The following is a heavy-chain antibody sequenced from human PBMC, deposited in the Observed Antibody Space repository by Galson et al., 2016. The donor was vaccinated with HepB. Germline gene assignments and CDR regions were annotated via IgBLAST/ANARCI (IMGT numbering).Heavy chain of an antibody. V-gene: IGHV3-74*01. CDR1: GFIFSTYW. D-gene: IGHD1-7*01. CDR2: INRDGSTT. J-gene: IGHJ6*03. CDR3: ARGCPETTYYYYMDV. Sequence: SLRLSCAASGFIFSTYWMHWVRQVPGKGLVWVSRINRDGSTTGYADSVKGRFTITRDNARNTLYLQIDSLRAEDTAGYYCARGCPETTYYYYMDVWGKGTTVAVSS.